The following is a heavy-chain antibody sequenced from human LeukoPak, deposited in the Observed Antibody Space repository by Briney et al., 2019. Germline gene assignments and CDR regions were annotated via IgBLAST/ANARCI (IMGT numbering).Heavy chain of an antibody. J-gene: IGHJ4*02. D-gene: IGHD6-13*01. V-gene: IGHV3-9*01. CDR3: AKATLSYSSPAAAFDC. Sequence: GRSLRLSCAASGFTFDDYAMHWVRHAPGKGLEWVSGISWNSGSIGYADSVKGRFTISRDNAKNSLYLQMNSLRAEDTALYYCAKATLSYSSPAAAFDCWGQGTLVTVSS. CDR2: ISWNSGSI. CDR1: GFTFDDYA.